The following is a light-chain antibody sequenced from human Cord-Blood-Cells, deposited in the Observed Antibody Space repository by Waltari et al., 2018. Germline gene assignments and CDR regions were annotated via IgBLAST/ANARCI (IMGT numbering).Light chain of an antibody. J-gene: IGKJ4*01. CDR2: DAS. Sequence: AIQLTQSPSSLSASVGDRVTITCRASQGISSALAWYQQKPGKAPKLLIYDASSLESGFPSRFRGSGSGTDFTLTISSLQPEDFATYSCQQFNSYPHTFGGGTKVEIK. V-gene: IGKV1-13*02. CDR1: QGISSA. CDR3: QQFNSYPHT.